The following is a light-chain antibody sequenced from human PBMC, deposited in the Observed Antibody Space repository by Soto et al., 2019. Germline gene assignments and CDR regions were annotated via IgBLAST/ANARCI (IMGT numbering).Light chain of an antibody. Sequence: DIVLTQSPDSLAVSLGERATINCTSSQSVLYSSNNKNYLAWYQQKPGQPPRLLILWASTRESGVPDRFSGSGASTDFTLTISSRQAEDVAVYYCQQYYSTPQNTFGQGTKLEIK. J-gene: IGKJ2*01. CDR1: QSVLYSSNNKNY. CDR3: QQYYSTPQNT. V-gene: IGKV4-1*01. CDR2: WAS.